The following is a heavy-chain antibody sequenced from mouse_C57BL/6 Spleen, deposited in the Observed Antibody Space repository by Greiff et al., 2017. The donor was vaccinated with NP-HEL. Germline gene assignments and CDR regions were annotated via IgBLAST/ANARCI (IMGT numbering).Heavy chain of an antibody. J-gene: IGHJ2*01. V-gene: IGHV1-80*01. CDR2: IYPGDGDT. CDR1: GYAFSSYW. Sequence: QVQLQQSGAELVKPGASVKISCKASGYAFSSYWMNWVKQRPGKGLEWIGQIYPGDGDTNYNGKFKGKATLTADKSSSTAYMQLSSLTSEDSAVYFCARGPQLGYYFDYWGQGTTLTVSS. D-gene: IGHD4-1*02. CDR3: ARGPQLGYYFDY.